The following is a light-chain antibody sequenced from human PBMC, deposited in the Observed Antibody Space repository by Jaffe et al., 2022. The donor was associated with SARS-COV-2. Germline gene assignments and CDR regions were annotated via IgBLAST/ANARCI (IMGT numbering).Light chain of an antibody. CDR2: GAS. CDR1: QSVSTN. CDR3: QQYNNWLYT. J-gene: IGKJ2*01. V-gene: IGKV3-15*01. Sequence: ETVMTQSPATLYVSPGERATLSCRASQSVSTNLAWYQQRPGQAPRLLIYGASTRATGIPARFSGSGSGTEFTLTISSLQSEDFAVYSCQQYNNWLYTFGQGTKLEIK.